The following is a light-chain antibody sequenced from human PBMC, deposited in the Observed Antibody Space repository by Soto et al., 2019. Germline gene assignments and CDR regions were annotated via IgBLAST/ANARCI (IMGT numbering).Light chain of an antibody. CDR2: QDS. J-gene: IGLJ2*01. CDR1: KLGDKY. V-gene: IGLV3-1*01. CDR3: QAWDSSTSQRVV. Sequence: SYELTQPPSVSVSPGQTASITCSGDKLGDKYACWYQQKPGQSPVLVIYQDSKRPSGIPERFSGSNSGNTATLTISGTQAMDEADYYCQAWDSSTSQRVVFGGGTKVTVL.